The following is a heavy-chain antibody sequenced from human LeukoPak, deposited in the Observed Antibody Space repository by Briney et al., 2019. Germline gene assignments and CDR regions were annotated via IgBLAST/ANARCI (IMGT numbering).Heavy chain of an antibody. CDR1: GFTFSNAW. D-gene: IGHD2-2*01. Sequence: GGSLRLSCAASGFTFSNAWMSWVRQAPGKGLEWVGRIKSKTDGGTTDYAAPVKGRFTISRDDSKNTLSLQMNSLRPEDTAVYCCAKGYCSGTSCYSGLDWGQGTLVTVSS. J-gene: IGHJ4*02. V-gene: IGHV3-15*01. CDR2: IKSKTDGGTT. CDR3: AKGYCSGTSCYSGLD.